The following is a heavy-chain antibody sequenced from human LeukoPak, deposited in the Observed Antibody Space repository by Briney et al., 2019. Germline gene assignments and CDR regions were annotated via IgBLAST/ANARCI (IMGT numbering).Heavy chain of an antibody. D-gene: IGHD2-2*01. CDR3: ARGGKRYCSSTSCHENWFDP. J-gene: IGHJ5*02. V-gene: IGHV4-39*07. CDR2: TYYSGST. Sequence: PSETLSLTCTVSGGSISSSSYYWGWIRQPPGKGLEWIGSTYYSGSTYYNPSLKSRVTISVDTSKNQFSLKLSSVTAADTAVYYCARGGKRYCSSTSCHENWFDPWGQGTLVTVSS. CDR1: GGSISSSSYY.